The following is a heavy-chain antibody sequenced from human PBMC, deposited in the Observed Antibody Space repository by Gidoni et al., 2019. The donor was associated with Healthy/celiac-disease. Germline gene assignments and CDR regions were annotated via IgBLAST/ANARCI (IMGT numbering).Heavy chain of an antibody. CDR3: AREDDGIAVAFDY. CDR2: IYYSGST. V-gene: IGHV4-59*01. CDR1: GGSISSYY. J-gene: IGHJ4*02. Sequence: QVQLQESGPGLVKPSETLSLTCTVSGGSISSYYWSWIRQPPGKGLEWIGYIYYSGSTNYNPSLKSRVTISVDTSKNQFSLKLSSVTAADTAVYYCAREDDGIAVAFDYWGQGTLVTVSS. D-gene: IGHD6-19*01.